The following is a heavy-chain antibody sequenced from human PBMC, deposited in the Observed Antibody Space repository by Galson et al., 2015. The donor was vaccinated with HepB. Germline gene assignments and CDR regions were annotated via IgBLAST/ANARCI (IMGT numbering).Heavy chain of an antibody. CDR2: IRGDNGDT. D-gene: IGHD3-10*01. CDR1: GYTFSSYA. CDR3: GRDVIGDRGDLLDY. Sequence: SVKVSCKASGYTFSSYAINWLRQAPGQSLEWMGRIRGDNGDTKYSQTFQGRVTFARDTSANTAYMELSSLRSEDTALYYCGRDVIGDRGDLLDYWGQGTLVTVSS. J-gene: IGHJ4*02. V-gene: IGHV1-3*01.